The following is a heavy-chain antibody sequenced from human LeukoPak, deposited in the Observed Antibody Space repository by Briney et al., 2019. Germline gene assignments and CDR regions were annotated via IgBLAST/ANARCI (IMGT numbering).Heavy chain of an antibody. V-gene: IGHV4-34*01. CDR1: GGSLSGYY. CDR2: INHSGRT. D-gene: IGHD5-18*01. CDR3: APRGDIEHSYGFGKWFDH. J-gene: IGHJ5*02. Sequence: SETLSLTCAIYGGSLSGYYWSWIRQPPGKGLEWIGEINHSGRTNYNASLKSRVTISVDTAKKQFSLKLSSVTAADTAVYYCAPRGDIEHSYGFGKWFDHWGQGTLVTVSS.